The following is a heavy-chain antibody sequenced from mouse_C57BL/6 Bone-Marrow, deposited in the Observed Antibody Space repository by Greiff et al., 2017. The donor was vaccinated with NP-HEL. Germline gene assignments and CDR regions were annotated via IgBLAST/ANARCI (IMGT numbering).Heavy chain of an antibody. Sequence: QVHVKQSGPELARPWASVKISCQAFYTFSRRVHFAIRDTNYWMQWVKQRPGQGLEWIGAIYPGNGDTSYNQKFKGKATLTADKSSSTAYMQLSSLTSEDSAVYYCAVGNYDGYPYWYFDVWGTGTTVTVSS. D-gene: IGHD2-3*01. CDR3: SEDSAVYYCAVGNYDGYPYWYFDV. CDR2: GQGLEWIG. CDR1: YTFSRRVH. V-gene: IGHV1-87*01. J-gene: IGHJ1*03.